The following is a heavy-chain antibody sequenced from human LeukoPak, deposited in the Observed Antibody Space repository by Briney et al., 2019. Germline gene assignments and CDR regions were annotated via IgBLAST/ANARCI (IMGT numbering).Heavy chain of an antibody. Sequence: SETLSLTYTVSGGSINRYYWSWIRQPAGKGLEWIGRIYSTGSTNYNPSLKSRVTMSVDTSKNHFSLKLNSVTAADTAVYYCARHLGAQSLIAFDIWGQGTVVTVSS. CDR3: ARHLGAQSLIAFDI. CDR2: IYSTGST. V-gene: IGHV4-4*07. CDR1: GGSINRYY. J-gene: IGHJ3*02. D-gene: IGHD3-16*01.